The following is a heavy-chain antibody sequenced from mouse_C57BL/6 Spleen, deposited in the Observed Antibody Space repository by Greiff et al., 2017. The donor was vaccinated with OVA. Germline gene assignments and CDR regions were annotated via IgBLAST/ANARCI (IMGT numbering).Heavy chain of an antibody. J-gene: IGHJ4*01. V-gene: IGHV3-6*01. CDR3: ARGDYDPYYAMDY. Sequence: EVQLQQSGPGLVKPSQSLSLTCSVTGYSITSGYYWNWIRQFPGNKLEWMGYISYDGSNNYNPSLKNRISITRDTSKNQFFLKLNSVTTEDTATYYCARGDYDPYYAMDYWGQGTSVTVSS. CDR2: ISYDGSN. CDR1: GYSITSGYY. D-gene: IGHD2-4*01.